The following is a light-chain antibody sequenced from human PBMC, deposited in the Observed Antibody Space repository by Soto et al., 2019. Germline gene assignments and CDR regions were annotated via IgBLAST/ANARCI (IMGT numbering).Light chain of an antibody. CDR2: AAF. J-gene: IGKJ2*01. V-gene: IGKV1-39*01. CDR1: QSTSSY. Sequence: DIQMTQSPSSLSASVGDRVTITCRSSQSTSSYLNWYQQKPGKAPKLLIYAAFSLQSGVPSRVSGSGSGTEFTLTISSLQPEEFSAYYCQQSYSTPYTFGQGTKLEIK. CDR3: QQSYSTPYT.